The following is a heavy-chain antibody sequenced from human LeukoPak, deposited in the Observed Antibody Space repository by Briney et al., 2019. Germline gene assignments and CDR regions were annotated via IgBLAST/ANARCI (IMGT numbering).Heavy chain of an antibody. D-gene: IGHD1-26*01. CDR2: FDPEDGQT. CDR1: GHTLTELA. CDR3: ATEGGRSYYLY. J-gene: IGHJ4*02. Sequence: ASVKVSCKASGHTLTELAIHWVRQPHGKGLERMGGFDPEDGQTIYAQKFQGRVTVTEDTSTDTAYMELSSLGSEDTAVYYCATEGGRSYYLYWGQGTLVTVSS. V-gene: IGHV1-24*01.